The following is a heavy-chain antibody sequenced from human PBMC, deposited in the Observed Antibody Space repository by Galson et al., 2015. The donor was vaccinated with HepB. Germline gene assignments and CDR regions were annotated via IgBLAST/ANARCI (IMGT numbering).Heavy chain of an antibody. CDR1: GFTFGDYA. J-gene: IGHJ6*02. Sequence: LRLSCAGSGFTFGDYAMTWFRQAPGKGLEWVGFIRSKAYGGTPEYAASVKGRFTMSRDDSKSIAYLQMNSLKTEDTAVYYCTRDLMGGQLPRPGYYGMDVWGQGTTVTVSS. V-gene: IGHV3-49*03. CDR2: IRSKAYGGTP. D-gene: IGHD2-8*01. CDR3: TRDLMGGQLPRPGYYGMDV.